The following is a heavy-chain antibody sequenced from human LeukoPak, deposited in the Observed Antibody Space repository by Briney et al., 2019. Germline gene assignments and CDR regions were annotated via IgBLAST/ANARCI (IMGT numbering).Heavy chain of an antibody. D-gene: IGHD3-22*01. Sequence: PGGSLRLSCAASGFTFSNAWMSWVRQAPGKGLEWVSYISSGGTSIYYADSVKGRFTISRDNAKNSLYLQMNSLRDEDTAVYYCARYYDNSGSFDYWGQGTLVTVSS. CDR3: ARYYDNSGSFDY. CDR1: GFTFSNAW. V-gene: IGHV3-48*02. J-gene: IGHJ4*02. CDR2: ISSGGTSI.